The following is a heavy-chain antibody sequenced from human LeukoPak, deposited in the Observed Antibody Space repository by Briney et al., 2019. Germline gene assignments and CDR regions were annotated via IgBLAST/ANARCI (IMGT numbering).Heavy chain of an antibody. D-gene: IGHD1-26*01. CDR1: GFTFDDYA. Sequence: PGRSLRLSCAASGFTFDDYAMHWVRQAPGKGLEWVSGISWNSGSIGYADSVKGRFTISRDNAKNSLYLQMNSLRAEDTALYYCAKGREWELLSGFDIWGQGTLVTVSS. CDR3: AKGREWELLSGFDI. CDR2: ISWNSGSI. V-gene: IGHV3-9*01. J-gene: IGHJ4*01.